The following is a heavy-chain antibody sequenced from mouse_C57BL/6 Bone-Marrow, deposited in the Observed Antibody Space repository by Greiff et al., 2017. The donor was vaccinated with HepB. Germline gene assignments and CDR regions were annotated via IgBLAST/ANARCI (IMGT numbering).Heavy chain of an antibody. Sequence: VQLQQSGAELARPGASVKLSCKASGYTFTSYGISWVKQRTGQGLEWIGEIYPRSGNTYYNEKFTGKATLTADKSSSTAYMELRSLTSEDSAVYFCARQGYGSSFYAMDYWGQGTSVTVSS. CDR1: GYTFTSYG. CDR3: ARQGYGSSFYAMDY. J-gene: IGHJ4*01. D-gene: IGHD1-1*01. CDR2: IYPRSGNT. V-gene: IGHV1-81*01.